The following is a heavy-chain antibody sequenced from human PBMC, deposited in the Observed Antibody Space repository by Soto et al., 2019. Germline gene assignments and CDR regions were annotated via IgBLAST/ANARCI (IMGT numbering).Heavy chain of an antibody. CDR3: ARGLRSVLDY. CDR2: ISNDENIK. D-gene: IGHD6-6*01. CDR1: GFTFSNFG. Sequence: TGGSLRLSCVASGFTFSNFGMHWVRQAPGKGLEWVAVISNDENIKQYADSVRGRFAISRDNSKNTLYLQMTSLRVEDTAIYYCARGLRSVLDYWGQGTLVTVSS. J-gene: IGHJ4*02. V-gene: IGHV3-33*01.